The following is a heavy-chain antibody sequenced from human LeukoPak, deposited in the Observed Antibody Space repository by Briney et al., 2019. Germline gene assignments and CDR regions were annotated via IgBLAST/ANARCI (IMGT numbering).Heavy chain of an antibody. CDR1: GFTLDAFA. Sequence: GGSLRLSCAASGFTLDAFAMHWIRQAPGKGLEWVSLIDKDGRKTYYADSVKGRFTISRDNSKNSLYLQMNSLRTEDTALYYCATWAFYHSLDVWGRGATVIVSS. CDR3: ATWAFYHSLDV. D-gene: IGHD1-26*01. V-gene: IGHV3-43*02. J-gene: IGHJ6*02. CDR2: IDKDGRKT.